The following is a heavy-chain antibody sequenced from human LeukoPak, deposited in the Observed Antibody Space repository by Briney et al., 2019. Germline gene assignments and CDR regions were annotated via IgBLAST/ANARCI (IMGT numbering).Heavy chain of an antibody. Sequence: PSETLSLTCTVSGVSISSYYWSWIRQPPGKGLEWIGYIYYSGSTNYNPSLKSRVTISVDTSKNQFSLKLSSVTAADTAVYYCARGDSSGWYPFDYWGQGTLVTVSS. J-gene: IGHJ4*02. V-gene: IGHV4-59*01. CDR1: GVSISSYY. CDR3: ARGDSSGWYPFDY. CDR2: IYYSGST. D-gene: IGHD6-19*01.